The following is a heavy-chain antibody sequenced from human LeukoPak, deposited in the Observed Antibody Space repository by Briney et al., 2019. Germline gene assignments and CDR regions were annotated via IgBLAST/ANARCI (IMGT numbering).Heavy chain of an antibody. CDR1: GFTFSSNW. D-gene: IGHD6-6*01. CDR3: ARARPAGFDY. V-gene: IGHV3-7*03. J-gene: IGHJ4*02. Sequence: GGSLRLSCATSGFTFSSNWMSWVRHVPGRGLDWVANIKPDGSAEYYAASVKGRFTVSRDNAENSLYLQMNSLRAEDTAVYYCARARPAGFDYWGQGTLVTVSS. CDR2: IKPDGSAE.